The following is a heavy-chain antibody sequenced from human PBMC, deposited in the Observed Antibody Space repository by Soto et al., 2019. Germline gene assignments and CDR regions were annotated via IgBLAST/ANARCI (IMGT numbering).Heavy chain of an antibody. V-gene: IGHV4-59*08. Sequence: QVQLQESGPGLVKPSETLSLTCTVSGGSISSYYWSWIRQPPGKGLEWIGYIYYSGSTKYNPFLKSRVTIPVDTSKHQFSLKLSSATVADTAVYYCASRYGATLHYWGQGTLVTVAS. CDR2: IYYSGST. J-gene: IGHJ4*02. CDR3: ASRYGATLHY. CDR1: GGSISSYY. D-gene: IGHD4-17*01.